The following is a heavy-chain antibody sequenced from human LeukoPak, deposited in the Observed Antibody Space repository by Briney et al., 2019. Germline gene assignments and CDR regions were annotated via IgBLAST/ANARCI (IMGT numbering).Heavy chain of an antibody. V-gene: IGHV3-23*01. D-gene: IGHD2-2*02. Sequence: GGTLRLSCAASGFTFSSYGMSWVRQAPGKGLEWVSAISGSGGSTYYADSVKGRFTISRDNSKNTLYLQMNSLRAEDTAVYYCAKLGYCSSTSCYISYYFDYWGQGTLVTVSS. J-gene: IGHJ4*02. CDR2: ISGSGGST. CDR3: AKLGYCSSTSCYISYYFDY. CDR1: GFTFSSYG.